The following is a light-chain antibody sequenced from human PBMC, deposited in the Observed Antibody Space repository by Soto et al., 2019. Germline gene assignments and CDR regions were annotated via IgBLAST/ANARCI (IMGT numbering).Light chain of an antibody. Sequence: QSALTQPASVSGSPGQSITISCAGTIRDVGAYNLVSWYQQYPGRAPQLILYEVRNRPSGISFRFSGFKSGKTASLTISGLQAEDEADYYCSSFTSKSTRRFGGGTK. CDR2: EVR. CDR1: IRDVGAYNL. J-gene: IGLJ2*01. V-gene: IGLV2-14*01. CDR3: SSFTSKSTRR.